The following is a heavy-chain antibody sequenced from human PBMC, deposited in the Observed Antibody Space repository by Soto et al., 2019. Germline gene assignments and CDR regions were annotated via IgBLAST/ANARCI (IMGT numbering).Heavy chain of an antibody. CDR3: ASGRGYDILTGYYPHFDY. CDR1: GLTFDDYA. D-gene: IGHD3-9*01. Sequence: EVQLVESGGGLVQSGKSLRLSCAASGLTFDDYAMHWVRQAPGKDLEWVSGISWNSGSIGYADSVKGRFTISRDNAKNSLYLQMNSLRAGDTALYYCASGRGYDILTGYYPHFDYWGQGTLVTVSS. CDR2: ISWNSGSI. J-gene: IGHJ4*02. V-gene: IGHV3-9*01.